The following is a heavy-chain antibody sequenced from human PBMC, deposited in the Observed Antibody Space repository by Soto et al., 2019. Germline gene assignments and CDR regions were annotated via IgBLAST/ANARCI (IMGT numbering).Heavy chain of an antibody. CDR1: GYTFSTYA. D-gene: IGHD2-8*01. Sequence: GGSLRHSCAASGYTFSTYAMSWVRQAPGKGLEWVSAISGSGGSTYYADSVKGRFTISRDNSKNTLYLQMKSPRAEDTAVYYCAKDVIMGQYILYVAGYWGQGTLVTVSS. CDR3: AKDVIMGQYILYVAGY. J-gene: IGHJ4*01. CDR2: ISGSGGST. V-gene: IGHV3-23*01.